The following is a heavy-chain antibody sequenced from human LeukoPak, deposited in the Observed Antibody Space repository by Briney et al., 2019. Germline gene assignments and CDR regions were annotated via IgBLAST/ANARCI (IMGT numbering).Heavy chain of an antibody. Sequence: NPGGSLRLSCAASGFTFSNALMSWVRQAPGKGLEWVGRIKSKTDGGTTDYAAPVKGRFTISRDDSKNTLYLQMNSLKTEDTAVYYCTTDLITIFGVAHYMDVWGKGTTVTVSS. V-gene: IGHV3-15*01. CDR3: TTDLITIFGVAHYMDV. CDR1: GFTFSNAL. J-gene: IGHJ6*03. CDR2: IKSKTDGGTT. D-gene: IGHD3-3*01.